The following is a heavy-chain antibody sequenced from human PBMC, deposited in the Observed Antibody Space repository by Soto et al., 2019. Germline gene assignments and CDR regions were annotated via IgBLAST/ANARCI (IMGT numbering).Heavy chain of an antibody. CDR2: ISGGGTRT. Sequence: ESGGGLVQPGGSLRLSCAASGFTFSTYAMSWVRQTPGKGLEWVSSISGGGTRTYYADSVKGRFTISRDNSENTLYLQMNSLSAEDTAVYYCANPASTVTMGRFDYWGQGTLLTVSS. CDR1: GFTFSTYA. V-gene: IGHV3-23*01. J-gene: IGHJ4*02. CDR3: ANPASTVTMGRFDY. D-gene: IGHD4-17*01.